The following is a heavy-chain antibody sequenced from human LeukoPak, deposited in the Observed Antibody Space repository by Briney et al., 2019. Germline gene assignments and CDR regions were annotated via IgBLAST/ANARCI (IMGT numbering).Heavy chain of an antibody. D-gene: IGHD5-18*01. Sequence: SSETLSLTCAVYGGSFSGYYWSWIRQPPGKGLEWIGRIYTSGSTNYNPSLKSRVTMSVDTSKNQFSLKLSSVTAADTAVYYCARDRGEYSYGYSHVLHWFDPWGQGTLVTVSS. V-gene: IGHV4-59*10. CDR3: ARDRGEYSYGYSHVLHWFDP. CDR1: GGSFSGYY. J-gene: IGHJ5*02. CDR2: IYTSGST.